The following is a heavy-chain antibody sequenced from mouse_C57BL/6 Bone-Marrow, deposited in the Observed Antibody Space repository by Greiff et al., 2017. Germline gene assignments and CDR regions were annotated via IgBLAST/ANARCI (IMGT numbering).Heavy chain of an antibody. CDR2: IDPEDGDT. CDR3: TRYYYGSSSFAY. CDR1: GFNIKDYY. D-gene: IGHD1-1*01. Sequence: VQLQQSGAELVRPGASVTLSCTASGFNIKDYYMHWVKQRPEQGLEWIGRIDPEDGDTEYAPKFQGKATMTADTSSNTAYLQLSSLTSEDTAVYYCTRYYYGSSSFAYWGQGTLVTVSA. J-gene: IGHJ3*01. V-gene: IGHV14-1*01.